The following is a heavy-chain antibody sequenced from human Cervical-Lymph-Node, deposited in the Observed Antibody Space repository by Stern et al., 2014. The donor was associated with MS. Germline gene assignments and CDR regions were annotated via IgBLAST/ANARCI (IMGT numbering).Heavy chain of an antibody. CDR1: GFNIDDYT. CDR2: TTWDGHRS. CDR3: VKGDDFYGMDV. Sequence: VQLVESGGAVVQPGGSLRLSCAATGFNIDDYTMHWVRQVPGKGLEWVALTTWDGHRSDYRKSVKGRFTISRDNSKRSLYLQMNSLTIEDSALYYCVKGDDFYGMDVWGQGATVTVS. V-gene: IGHV3-43*01. J-gene: IGHJ6*02.